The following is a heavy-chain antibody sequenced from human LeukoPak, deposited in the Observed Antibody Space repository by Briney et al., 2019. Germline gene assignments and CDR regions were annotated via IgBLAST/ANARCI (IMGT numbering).Heavy chain of an antibody. CDR3: ARDRYYDSSGYYAQ. V-gene: IGHV3-48*01. J-gene: IGHJ4*02. CDR1: GFTFSSYS. Sequence: PEGSLRLSCAASGFTFSSYSMNWVRQAPGKGLEWVSYISSSSSTIYYADSVKGRFTISRDSAKNSLYLQMNSLRAEDTAVYYCARDRYYDSSGYYAQWGQGTLVTVSS. CDR2: ISSSSSTI. D-gene: IGHD3-22*01.